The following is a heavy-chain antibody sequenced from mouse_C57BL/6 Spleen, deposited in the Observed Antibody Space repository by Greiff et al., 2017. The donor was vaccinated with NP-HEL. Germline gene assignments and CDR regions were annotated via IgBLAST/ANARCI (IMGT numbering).Heavy chain of an antibody. CDR3: AKNEGDDYDDAMDY. CDR1: GFSLTSYG. CDR2: IWRGGST. V-gene: IGHV2-5*01. D-gene: IGHD2-4*01. J-gene: IGHJ4*01. Sequence: QVQLQQSGPGLVQPSQSLSITCTVSGFSLTSYGVHWVRQSPGKGLEWLGVIWRGGSTDYNAAFMSRLSITKDNSKSQVFFKMNSLQADDTAIYYCAKNEGDDYDDAMDYWGQGTSVTVSS.